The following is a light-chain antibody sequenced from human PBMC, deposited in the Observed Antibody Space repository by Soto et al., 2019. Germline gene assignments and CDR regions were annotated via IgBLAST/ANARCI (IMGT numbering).Light chain of an antibody. CDR2: RNN. J-gene: IGLJ1*01. CDR1: SSNIGSNY. V-gene: IGLV1-47*01. Sequence: QSVLTQPPSASGTPGQRVTISCSGSSSNIGSNYVYWYQQLPGTAPKLLIYRNNQRPSGVPDRFSGSQSGNRASLTISGLQAEDEADYYCCSYGDTNTVYVFGTGTKVTVL. CDR3: CSYGDTNTVYV.